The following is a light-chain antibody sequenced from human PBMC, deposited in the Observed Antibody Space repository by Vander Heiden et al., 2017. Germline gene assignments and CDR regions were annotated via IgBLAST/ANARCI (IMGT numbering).Light chain of an antibody. CDR2: AAS. Sequence: AIRMTQSPSSLSASTGDSVTITCRASQGISSYLAWYQQKPGKAPKLLIYAASTLQSGVPSRFSGSGSGTDFTLTISCLQYEDFATYYCQQYYSYPWTFGQGTKVEIK. CDR1: QGISSY. CDR3: QQYYSYPWT. V-gene: IGKV1-8*01. J-gene: IGKJ1*01.